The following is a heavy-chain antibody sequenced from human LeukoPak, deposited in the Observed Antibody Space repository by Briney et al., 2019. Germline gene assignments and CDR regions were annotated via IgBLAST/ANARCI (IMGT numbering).Heavy chain of an antibody. D-gene: IGHD3-22*01. V-gene: IGHV1-69*04. CDR3: ARGPYDSSGYYHNWFDP. Sequence: SVKVSCKASGGTFSSYAISWVRQAPGQGLEWMGRIIPILGIANYAQKFQGRVTITADKSTSTAYMELSSLRSEDTAVYYCARGPYDSSGYYHNWFDPWGQGTLVTVSS. CDR2: IIPILGIA. CDR1: GGTFSSYA. J-gene: IGHJ5*02.